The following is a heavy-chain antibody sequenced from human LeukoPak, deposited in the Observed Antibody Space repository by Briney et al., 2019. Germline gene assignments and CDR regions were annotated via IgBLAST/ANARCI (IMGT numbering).Heavy chain of an antibody. CDR3: ARGLIILVRGSIDY. J-gene: IGHJ4*02. D-gene: IGHD3-10*01. CDR1: GGSISIDY. CDR2: SLLSGST. Sequence: SETLSLTCRVSGGSISIDYWNWIRQPPGGGLGWIGYSLLSGSTNYNPSLKSRVPISVEMSKTQFSWKWKSLTPAATPVFNCARGLIILVRGSIDYWGQGTLVTVSS. V-gene: IGHV4-59*01.